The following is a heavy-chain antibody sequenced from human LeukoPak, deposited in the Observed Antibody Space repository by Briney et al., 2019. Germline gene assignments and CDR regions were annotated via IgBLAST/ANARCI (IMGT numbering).Heavy chain of an antibody. CDR3: AREGHSSSRADYYYYYYMDV. Sequence: PSETLSLTCAVCGGSFSGYYWSWIRQPPGKGLEWIGETNHSGSTNYNPSLKSRVTISVDTSKNQFSLKLSSVTAADTAVYYCAREGHSSSRADYYYYYYMDVWGKGTTVTVSS. D-gene: IGHD6-6*01. J-gene: IGHJ6*03. V-gene: IGHV4-34*01. CDR1: GGSFSGYY. CDR2: TNHSGST.